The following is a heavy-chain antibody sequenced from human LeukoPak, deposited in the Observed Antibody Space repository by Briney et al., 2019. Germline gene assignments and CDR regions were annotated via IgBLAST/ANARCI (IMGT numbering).Heavy chain of an antibody. J-gene: IGHJ3*02. V-gene: IGHV3-21*01. CDR3: ARVRLQSGAFDI. D-gene: IGHD4-11*01. Sequence: GGSLRLSCAASGFTFSSYSMNWVRQAPGNGLEGVSSISSSSSYIYYADLVKGRFTISRDNAKNSLYLQMNSLRAEDTAVYYCARVRLQSGAFDIWGQRTMVTVSS. CDR1: GFTFSSYS. CDR2: ISSSSSYI.